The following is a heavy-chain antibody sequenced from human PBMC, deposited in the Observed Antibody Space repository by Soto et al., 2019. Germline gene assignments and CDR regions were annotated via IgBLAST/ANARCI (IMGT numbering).Heavy chain of an antibody. CDR2: IIPIFGTA. Sequence: SVKVSCKASGGTFSSYAIRWVRQAPGQGLEWMGGIIPIFGTANYAQKFQGRVTITADESTSTAYMELSSLRSEDTAVYYCARDLGGHCGGDCPPPGYYGMDVWGQGTTVTVYS. D-gene: IGHD2-21*02. CDR3: ARDLGGHCGGDCPPPGYYGMDV. J-gene: IGHJ6*02. CDR1: GGTFSSYA. V-gene: IGHV1-69*13.